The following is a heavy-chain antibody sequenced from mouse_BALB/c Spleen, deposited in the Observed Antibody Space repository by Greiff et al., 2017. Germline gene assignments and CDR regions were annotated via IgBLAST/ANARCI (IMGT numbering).Heavy chain of an antibody. Sequence: EVQLVESGGGLVQPGGSRKLSCAASGFTFSSFGMHWVRQAPEKGLEWVAYISSGSSTIYYADTVKGRFTISRDNPKNTLFLQMTSLRSEDTAMYYCARGSYYYGSSLYAMDYWGQGTSVTVSS. D-gene: IGHD1-1*01. J-gene: IGHJ4*01. CDR3: ARGSYYYGSSLYAMDY. CDR1: GFTFSSFG. V-gene: IGHV5-17*02. CDR2: ISSGSSTI.